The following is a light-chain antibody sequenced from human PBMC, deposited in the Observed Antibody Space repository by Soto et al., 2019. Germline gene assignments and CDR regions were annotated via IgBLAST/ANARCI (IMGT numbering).Light chain of an antibody. CDR1: SSDVGSYNL. V-gene: IGLV2-23*01. CDR3: CSYAGSSSLI. CDR2: DTS. Sequence: QSVLTQPASVSGSPGQSITISCTGTSSDVGSYNLVSWYQQHPGKAPKVMIYDTSERPSGVSNRFSGSKSGNTASLTISGLQAEDEADYYCCSYAGSSSLIFGGGTKVTVL. J-gene: IGLJ2*01.